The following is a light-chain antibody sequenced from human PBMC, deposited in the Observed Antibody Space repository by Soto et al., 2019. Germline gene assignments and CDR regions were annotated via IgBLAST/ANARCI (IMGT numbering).Light chain of an antibody. CDR2: GAF. CDR1: QSVSSNY. V-gene: IGKV3-20*01. Sequence: EIWLTQSPGTLSLSRGESATFSCRASQSVSSNYLAWYQQKPGQAPRLLIYGAFKRATGIPDRFSGSGSGTDFTLTISRMEPDDFAVYCCQQYGSSPRTFGQGTKVDIK. CDR3: QQYGSSPRT. J-gene: IGKJ1*01.